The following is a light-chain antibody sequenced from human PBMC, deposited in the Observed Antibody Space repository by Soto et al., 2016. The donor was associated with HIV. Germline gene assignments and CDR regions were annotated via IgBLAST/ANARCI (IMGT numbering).Light chain of an antibody. CDR2: AAS. J-gene: IGKJ1*01. CDR3: QQYYTYT. Sequence: DIQMTQSPSSLSASVGDGVTITCRASQGIHNSLAWYQQKPGKAPKLLVYAASRLESGVPSRFSGSGSGTEFTLTISSLQPEDFATYYCQQYYTYTFGLGTKVDIQ. CDR1: QGIHNS. V-gene: IGKV1-NL1*01.